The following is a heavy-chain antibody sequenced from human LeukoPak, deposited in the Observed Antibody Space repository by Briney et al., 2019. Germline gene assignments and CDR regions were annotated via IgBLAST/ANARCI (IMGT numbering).Heavy chain of an antibody. D-gene: IGHD2-15*01. V-gene: IGHV1-18*01. Sequence: ASVKVSCKASGYTFTSYGISWVRQAPGQGLEWMGWISAYNGNTNYAQELQGRVTMTTDTSTSTAYMELRSLRSDDTAVYYCARDPRARRYCSGGSSCMYYFDYWGQGTLVTVSS. CDR3: ARDPRARRYCSGGSSCMYYFDY. J-gene: IGHJ4*02. CDR2: ISAYNGNT. CDR1: GYTFTSYG.